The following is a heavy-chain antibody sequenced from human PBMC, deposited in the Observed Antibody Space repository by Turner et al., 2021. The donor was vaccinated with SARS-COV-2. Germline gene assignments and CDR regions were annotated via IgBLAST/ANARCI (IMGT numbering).Heavy chain of an antibody. J-gene: IGHJ4*02. CDR3: ARGLGSKTTVVTPFGY. CDR2: ISSSSSYI. CDR1: GFTLNSYS. D-gene: IGHD4-17*01. Sequence: EVQLVESGGGLVKPGGSLRLSCAAYGFTLNSYSMNWVRQAPGKWLEWVSFISSSSSYIYYADSVKGRFTISRDNAKNSLYLQMNSLRAEDTAVYYCARGLGSKTTVVTPFGYWGQGTLVTVSS. V-gene: IGHV3-21*01.